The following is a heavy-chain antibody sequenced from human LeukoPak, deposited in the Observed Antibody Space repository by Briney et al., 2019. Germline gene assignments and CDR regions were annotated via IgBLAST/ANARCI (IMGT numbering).Heavy chain of an antibody. CDR1: GGSISSYY. CDR3: ARVWAPGDPFDY. D-gene: IGHD7-27*01. Sequence: SETLSLTCTVSGGSISSYYWSWIRQPPGKGLEWIGYIYYSGSTNYNPSLKSRVTISVDTSKNKFSLKLSSVTAADTAVYYCARVWAPGDPFDYWGQGTLVTVSS. CDR2: IYYSGST. V-gene: IGHV4-59*01. J-gene: IGHJ4*02.